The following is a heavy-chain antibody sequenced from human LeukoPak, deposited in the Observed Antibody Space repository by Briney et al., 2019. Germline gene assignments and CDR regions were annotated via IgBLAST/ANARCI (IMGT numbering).Heavy chain of an antibody. Sequence: SETLSLTCTVSGGSISSYYWSWIRHPAGKGLEWIGRIYTSGSTNYSPSLKSRVTMSVDTSKNQFSLKLSSVTAADTAVYYCAREVRAYSSSWYVFDYWGQGTLVTVSS. CDR2: IYTSGST. D-gene: IGHD6-13*01. CDR3: AREVRAYSSSWYVFDY. V-gene: IGHV4-4*07. J-gene: IGHJ4*02. CDR1: GGSISSYY.